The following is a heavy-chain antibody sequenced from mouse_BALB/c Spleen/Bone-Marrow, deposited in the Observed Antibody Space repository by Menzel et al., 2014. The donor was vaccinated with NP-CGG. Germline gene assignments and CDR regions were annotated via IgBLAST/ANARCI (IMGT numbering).Heavy chain of an antibody. CDR1: GFNIKDTY. CDR3: ARYGNYCYAMDY. J-gene: IGHJ4*01. V-gene: IGHV14-3*02. Sequence: VQLQQSGAELVKPGASVKLSCTASGFNIKDTYMHWVKQRPEQGLEWIGRIDPANGNTIYDPKFQGKATITADTSSNTAYLQLSSLTSEDTAVYYCARYGNYCYAMDYWGQGTSVTVSS. CDR2: IDPANGNT. D-gene: IGHD2-1*01.